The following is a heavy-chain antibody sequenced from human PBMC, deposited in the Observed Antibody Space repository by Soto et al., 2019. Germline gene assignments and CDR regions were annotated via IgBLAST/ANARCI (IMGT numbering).Heavy chain of an antibody. CDR2: VEHHGRT. CDR3: ARGVYGAFLDY. V-gene: IGHV4-59*01. D-gene: IGHD3-10*01. CDR1: GGSMVSYY. Sequence: SETLSLTCTVSGGSMVSYYWSWIRQTPAKGLEWIAYVEHHGRTEEKPSIASRVTISIDFSQNQFSLMLRSVTPADTGTYFCARGVYGAFLDYWGQGTQVTVSS. J-gene: IGHJ4*02.